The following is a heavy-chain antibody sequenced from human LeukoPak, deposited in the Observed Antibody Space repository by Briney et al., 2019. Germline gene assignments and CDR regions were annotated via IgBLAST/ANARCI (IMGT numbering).Heavy chain of an antibody. CDR1: GFALKSYS. CDR3: ARVAVSGPTGWFDS. CDR2: ISSTSAYI. J-gene: IGHJ5*01. Sequence: GGSLRLSCAGSGFALKSYSLSWVRQAPGKGLEWVSSISSTSAYIYYADSVKGRFTISRDNVDNAVYLQMNSLGAEDTAVYYCARVAVSGPTGWFDSWGQGTLVIVSS. V-gene: IGHV3-21*01. D-gene: IGHD2-8*02.